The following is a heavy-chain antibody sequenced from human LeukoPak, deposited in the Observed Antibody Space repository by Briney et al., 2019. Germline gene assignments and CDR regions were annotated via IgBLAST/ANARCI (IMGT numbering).Heavy chain of an antibody. CDR2: INPNSGGT. Sequence: ASVKVSCKASGYTFTGYYIHWVRQAPGQGLEWMGWINPNSGGTNYAQKFQGWVTMTRDTSISTAYMELSRLRSDDTAVYYCATNTAMVNGHDAFDIWGQGTMVTVSS. D-gene: IGHD5-18*01. J-gene: IGHJ3*02. CDR3: ATNTAMVNGHDAFDI. CDR1: GYTFTGYY. V-gene: IGHV1-2*04.